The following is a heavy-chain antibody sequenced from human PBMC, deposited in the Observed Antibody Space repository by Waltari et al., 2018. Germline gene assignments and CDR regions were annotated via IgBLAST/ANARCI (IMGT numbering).Heavy chain of an antibody. CDR2: ITSGCDRI. CDR3: AKGPSTRTNWFDP. V-gene: IGHV3-23*01. Sequence: EVQLLESGGGLVQPGGSLRLSCAASGFIFSNYDMSWVRQAPGKGLEGVAGITSGCDRIYYAGSVKGRFTISRDSSKSMLYLQMNSLRADDTAVYYCAKGPSTRTNWFDPWGQGTLVTVSS. CDR1: GFIFSNYD. D-gene: IGHD2-2*01. J-gene: IGHJ5*02.